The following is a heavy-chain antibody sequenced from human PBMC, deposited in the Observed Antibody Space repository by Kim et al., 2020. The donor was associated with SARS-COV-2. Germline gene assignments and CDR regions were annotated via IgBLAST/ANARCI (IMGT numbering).Heavy chain of an antibody. D-gene: IGHD3-10*01. Sequence: YSPSFQGHVTISADKSISTAYLQWSSLKASDTAMYYCARRGYGSPDAFDIWGQGTMVTVSS. V-gene: IGHV5-10-1*01. CDR3: ARRGYGSPDAFDI. J-gene: IGHJ3*02.